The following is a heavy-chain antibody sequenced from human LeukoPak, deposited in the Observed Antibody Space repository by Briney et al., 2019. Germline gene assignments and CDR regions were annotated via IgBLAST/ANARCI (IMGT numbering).Heavy chain of an antibody. CDR2: ISGYNGNT. D-gene: IGHD3-10*01. V-gene: IGHV1-18*01. CDR1: GYTFTNYG. J-gene: IGHJ4*02. CDR3: ARFRAGVGEPYGDY. Sequence: ASVKVSCKASGYTFTNYGISWVRQAPGRGLEWMGWISGYNGNTNSQKLQGRVTMTTETSTSTAYMELRSLRFDDTAVYYCARFRAGVGEPYGDYWGQGTLVTVSS.